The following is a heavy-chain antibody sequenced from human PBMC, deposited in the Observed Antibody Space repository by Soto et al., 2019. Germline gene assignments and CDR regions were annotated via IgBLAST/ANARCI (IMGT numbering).Heavy chain of an antibody. CDR2: ISSSSSYI. J-gene: IGHJ6*03. Sequence: GGSLRLSCAASGFTFSSYSMNWVRQAPGKGLEWVSSISSSSSYIYYADSVKGRFTISRDNAKNSLYLQMNSLRAEDTAVYYCARDTRVPGGDFDYYYYYMDVWGKGTTVTVSS. CDR1: GFTFSSYS. V-gene: IGHV3-21*01. CDR3: ARDTRVPGGDFDYYYYYMDV. D-gene: IGHD2-2*01.